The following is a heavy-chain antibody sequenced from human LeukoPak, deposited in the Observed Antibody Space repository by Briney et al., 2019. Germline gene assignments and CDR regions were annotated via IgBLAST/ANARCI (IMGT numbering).Heavy chain of an antibody. CDR1: GFIFSSYS. Sequence: GGSLRLSCAASGFIFSSYSMNWVRQAPGKGLEWVSSISSSSSYIYYADSVKGRFTISRDNAKNSLYLQMNSLRAEDTAVYYCAREDRYGSGSYSNWGQGTLVTVSS. J-gene: IGHJ4*02. D-gene: IGHD3-10*01. V-gene: IGHV3-21*01. CDR3: AREDRYGSGSYSN. CDR2: ISSSSSYI.